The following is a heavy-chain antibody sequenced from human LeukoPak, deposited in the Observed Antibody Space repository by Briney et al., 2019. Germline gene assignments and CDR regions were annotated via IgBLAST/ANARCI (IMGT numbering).Heavy chain of an antibody. CDR2: INHSGST. Sequence: SETLSLTCAVYGGSFSGYYWNWIRQPPGKGLEWIGEINHSGSTNYNPSLKSRVAISVDTSKNQFSLKLSSVTAADTAVYYCARVRTRLYCSSTSCRYWYFDLWGRGTLVTVSS. J-gene: IGHJ2*01. CDR1: GGSFSGYY. V-gene: IGHV4-34*01. CDR3: ARVRTRLYCSSTSCRYWYFDL. D-gene: IGHD2-2*01.